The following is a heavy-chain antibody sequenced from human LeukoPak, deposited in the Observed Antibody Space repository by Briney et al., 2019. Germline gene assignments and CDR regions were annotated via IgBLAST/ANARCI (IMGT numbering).Heavy chain of an antibody. CDR2: ISSSSRTI. CDR1: GFTFGTYA. J-gene: IGHJ4*02. Sequence: DGSLWLSCAASGFTFGTYAMNWVRQAPGKGLEWVSYISSSSRTIYFPDSVKGRFTISRDNAKNSLYLQMNGLRDEDTAVYYCARDAGSGYFDYWGQGTPVTVSS. CDR3: ARDAGSGYFDY. D-gene: IGHD6-19*01. V-gene: IGHV3-48*02.